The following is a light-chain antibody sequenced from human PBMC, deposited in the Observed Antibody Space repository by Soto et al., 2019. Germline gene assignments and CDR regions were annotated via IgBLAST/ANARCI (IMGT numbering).Light chain of an antibody. CDR3: SSYTSSSTLV. V-gene: IGLV2-14*01. CDR2: EVS. J-gene: IGLJ1*01. Sequence: QSALTQPASVSGSPGQSITISCTGTSSDVGGYNYVSWYQQYPGKAPKLMIYEVSNRPSGVSYRFSGSKSGNTASLTISGLQAADEADYYCSSYTSSSTLVFGTGTKLTVL. CDR1: SSDVGGYNY.